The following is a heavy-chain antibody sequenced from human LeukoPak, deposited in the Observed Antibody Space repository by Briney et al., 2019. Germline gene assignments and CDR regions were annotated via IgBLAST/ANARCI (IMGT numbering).Heavy chain of an antibody. CDR1: GFTLDDYA. J-gene: IGHJ4*02. D-gene: IGHD4-17*01. CDR3: TRNTVTVHFDY. Sequence: PGRSLRLSCSASGFTLDDYAVSWFRQAPGKGLEWVGFIRSKAFGGTPEYAASVRGRFTISRDDSNSIAYLQMNSLKTEDTAVYYCTRNTVTVHFDYWSQGTLVTVSS. V-gene: IGHV3-49*03. CDR2: IRSKAFGGTP.